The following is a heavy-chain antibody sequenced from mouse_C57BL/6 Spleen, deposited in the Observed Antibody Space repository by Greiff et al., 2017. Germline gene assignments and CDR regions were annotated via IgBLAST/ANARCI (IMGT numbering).Heavy chain of an antibody. V-gene: IGHV1-39*01. CDR2: INPNYGTT. Sequence: EVKLMESGPELVKPGASVKISCKASGYSFTDYNMNWVKQSNGKSLEWIGVINPNYGTTSYNQKFKGKATLTVDQSSSTAYMQLNSLTSEDSAVYYCARDYGSSYGAWFAYWGQGTLVTVSA. CDR1: GYSFTDYN. CDR3: ARDYGSSYGAWFAY. D-gene: IGHD1-1*01. J-gene: IGHJ3*01.